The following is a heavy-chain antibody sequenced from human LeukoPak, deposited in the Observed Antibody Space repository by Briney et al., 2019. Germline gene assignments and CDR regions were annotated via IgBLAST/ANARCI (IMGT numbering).Heavy chain of an antibody. CDR1: GFTFSSYS. CDR3: ARAPEYGLYYFDY. J-gene: IGHJ4*02. CDR2: IYYSGST. V-gene: IGHV4-59*12. Sequence: GSLRLSCAASGFTFSSYSMNWVRQPPGKGLEWIGNIYYSGSTYYNPSLKSRVSISVDTSKNQFSLKLTSVTAADTAVYYCARAPEYGLYYFDYWGQGTLVTVSS. D-gene: IGHD1-14*01.